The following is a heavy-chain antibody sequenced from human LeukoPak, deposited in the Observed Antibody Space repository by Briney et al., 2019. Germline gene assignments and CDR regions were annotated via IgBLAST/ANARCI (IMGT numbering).Heavy chain of an antibody. V-gene: IGHV3-23*01. D-gene: IGHD4-17*01. J-gene: IGHJ4*02. CDR3: AKWVTTFRYFDY. CDR2: ISGSGGST. CDR1: DFPFIGYT. Sequence: GGSLRLSCAASDFPFIGYTMHWVRQAPGKGLEWVSAISGSGGSTYYADSVKGRFTISRDNSKNTLYLQMNSLRAEDTAVYYCAKWVTTFRYFDYWGQGTLVTVSS.